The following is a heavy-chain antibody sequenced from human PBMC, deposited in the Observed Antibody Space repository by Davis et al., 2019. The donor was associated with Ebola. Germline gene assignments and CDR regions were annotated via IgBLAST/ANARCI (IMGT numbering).Heavy chain of an antibody. CDR3: ATRAYCGGDCFSEVN. D-gene: IGHD2-21*02. Sequence: PSETLSLTCTVSGGSISSYYWSWIRQPPGKGLEWIGYIYYSGSTNYNPSLKSRVTISVDTSKNQFSLKLSSVTAADTAVYYCATRAYCGGDCFSEVNWGQGTLVTVSS. CDR2: IYYSGST. V-gene: IGHV4-59*08. CDR1: GGSISSYY. J-gene: IGHJ4*02.